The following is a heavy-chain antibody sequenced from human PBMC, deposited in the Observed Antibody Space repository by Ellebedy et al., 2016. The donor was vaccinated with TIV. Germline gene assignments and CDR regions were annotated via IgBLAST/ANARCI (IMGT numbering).Heavy chain of an antibody. CDR3: ARLGVIAAAGASDY. D-gene: IGHD6-13*01. CDR1: GFTFSRYW. V-gene: IGHV3-7*05. J-gene: IGHJ4*02. CDR2: IKGDGSAK. Sequence: PGGSLRLSCATSGFTFSRYWMSWVRQAPGKGLDWVASIKGDGSAKDYVDSVKGRFTISRDNAKNSLYLQMNSLRAEDTAVYYCARLGVIAAAGASDYWGQGTLVIVSS.